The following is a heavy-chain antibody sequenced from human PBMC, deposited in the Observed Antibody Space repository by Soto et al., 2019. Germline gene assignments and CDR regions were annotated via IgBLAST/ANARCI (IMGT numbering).Heavy chain of an antibody. V-gene: IGHV3-11*01. D-gene: IGHD5-12*01. Sequence: QVQLVESGGGLVKPGGSLRLSCAASGFTFSDYNMSWIPQVPGKGLEWVSNISSSGSTIYYANSVKGRFTISRDNAKNSLYLQMSSLRAEDTAVYYCASKMATIDYWGQGTLVTVSS. CDR1: GFTFSDYN. CDR3: ASKMATIDY. J-gene: IGHJ4*02. CDR2: ISSSGSTI.